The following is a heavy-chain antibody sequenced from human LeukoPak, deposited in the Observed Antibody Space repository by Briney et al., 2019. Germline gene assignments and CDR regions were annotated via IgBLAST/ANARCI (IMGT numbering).Heavy chain of an antibody. J-gene: IGHJ4*02. Sequence: SETLSLTCTVSGGSINSYYWSWIRQPPGKGLEWIGYIYYMRSTNYNPSLKSRVTISVDTSKNQFSLKLRSVTAADTAVYYCGSDDNSESHSFDYWGQGTLVTVSS. CDR3: GSDDNSESHSFDY. V-gene: IGHV4-59*08. CDR2: IYYMRST. D-gene: IGHD3-22*01. CDR1: GGSINSYY.